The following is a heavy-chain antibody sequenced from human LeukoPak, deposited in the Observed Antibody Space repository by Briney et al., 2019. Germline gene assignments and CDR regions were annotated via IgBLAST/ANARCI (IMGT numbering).Heavy chain of an antibody. V-gene: IGHV1-69*13. D-gene: IGHD2-2*01. CDR1: GGTYSSYP. CDR2: IIPIFGTS. Sequence: SVNESCKASGGTYSSYPISWVRQAPGQGLEWMGGIIPIFGTSNYAQKFQGRVTITADESTSTAYMELSSLRSEDTAVYYCARVPARISDQYNWFDPWGRGTLLTVS. CDR3: ARVPARISDQYNWFDP. J-gene: IGHJ5*02.